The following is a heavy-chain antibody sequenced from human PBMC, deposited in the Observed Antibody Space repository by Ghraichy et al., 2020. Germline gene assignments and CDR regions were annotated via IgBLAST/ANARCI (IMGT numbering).Heavy chain of an antibody. V-gene: IGHV3-23*01. CDR2: ISGSGGST. CDR1: GFTFSSYA. Sequence: GGSLRLSCAASGFTFSSYAMSWVRQAPGKGLEWVSAISGSGGSTYYADSVKGRFTISRDNSKNTLYLKMNSLRAEDTAVYYCAKDWGRQLVRVHDAFDIWGQGTMVTVSS. CDR3: AKDWGRQLVRVHDAFDI. D-gene: IGHD6-6*01. J-gene: IGHJ3*02.